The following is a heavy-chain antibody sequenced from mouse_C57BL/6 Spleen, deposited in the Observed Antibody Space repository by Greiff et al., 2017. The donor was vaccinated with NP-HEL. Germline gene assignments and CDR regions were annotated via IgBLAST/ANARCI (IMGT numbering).Heavy chain of an antibody. CDR2: ISSGGSYT. Sequence: DVQLQESGGDLVKPGGSLKLSCAASGFTFSSYGMSWVRQTPDKRLEWVATISSGGSYTYYPASVKGRFTISRDNAKTTLYLQMSSLKSEDTAMYYCARPFYDGYYAMDYWGQGTSVTVSS. D-gene: IGHD2-3*01. CDR3: ARPFYDGYYAMDY. J-gene: IGHJ4*01. CDR1: GFTFSSYG. V-gene: IGHV5-6*01.